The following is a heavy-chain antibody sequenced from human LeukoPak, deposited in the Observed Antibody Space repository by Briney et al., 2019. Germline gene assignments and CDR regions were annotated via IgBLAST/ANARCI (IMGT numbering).Heavy chain of an antibody. V-gene: IGHV3-23*01. D-gene: IGHD5-12*01. CDR2: ISGSGGST. Sequence: PGGSLRLSCAASGFTFSSYAMSWVRQAPGKGLEWVSAISGSGGSTYYADSVKGRFTISRDNSKNTLYLQMNSPRAEDTAVYYCAKSSRGYVSSFDYWGQGTLVTVSS. CDR3: AKSSRGYVSSFDY. CDR1: GFTFSSYA. J-gene: IGHJ4*02.